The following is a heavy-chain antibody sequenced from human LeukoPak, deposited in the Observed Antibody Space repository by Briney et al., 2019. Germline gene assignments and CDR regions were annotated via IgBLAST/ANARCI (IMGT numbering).Heavy chain of an antibody. CDR1: GFTFSSYG. Sequence: GGSLRLSCAASGFTFSSYGMHWVRQAPGKGLEWVAVIWYDGSNENYADSVKGRFTISRDNSKNTLYLQMNSLRVEDTAVYYCAKAGRSYDSIYWFDPWGQGTLVTVSS. J-gene: IGHJ5*02. CDR2: IWYDGSNE. CDR3: AKAGRSYDSIYWFDP. D-gene: IGHD3-22*01. V-gene: IGHV3-33*06.